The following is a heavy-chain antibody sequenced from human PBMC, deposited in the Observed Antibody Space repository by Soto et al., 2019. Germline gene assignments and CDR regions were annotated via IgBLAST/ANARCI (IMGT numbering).Heavy chain of an antibody. D-gene: IGHD3-16*01. J-gene: IGHJ6*02. V-gene: IGHV3-23*01. Sequence: GGSLRLSCAASGFTFSSYAMSWVRQAPGKGLEWVSAISGSGGSTYYADSVKGRFTISRDNSKNTLYLQMNSLRAEDTAVYYCAKWGLGLAVDHYYYYYYGMDVWGQGTTVTV. CDR3: AKWGLGLAVDHYYYYYYGMDV. CDR2: ISGSGGST. CDR1: GFTFSSYA.